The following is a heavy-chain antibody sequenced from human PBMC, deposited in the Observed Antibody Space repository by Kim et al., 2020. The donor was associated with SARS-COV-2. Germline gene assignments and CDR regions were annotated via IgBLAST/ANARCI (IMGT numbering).Heavy chain of an antibody. CDR2: ISRNSDYI. CDR3: ARDLSLGRPGGFDY. V-gene: IGHV3-21*01. J-gene: IGHJ4*02. D-gene: IGHD3-10*01. CDR1: EFTFSRYS. Sequence: GESLRLSCAASEFTFSRYSMNWVRQAPGKGLEWVSTISRNSDYIYYADSVEGRFTISRDNAKNSLYLQMNSLRADDTAIYYCARDLSLGRPGGFDYWGQGTLVTVSS.